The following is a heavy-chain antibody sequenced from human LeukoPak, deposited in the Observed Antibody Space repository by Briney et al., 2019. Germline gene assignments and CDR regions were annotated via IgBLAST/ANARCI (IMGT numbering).Heavy chain of an antibody. Sequence: GGSXXLSCGASGFTVSTXXMXWVRXAPGGGXXXXXVIYSGGSIYYADSVKGRFTISRDNAKNSLYLQMNSLRAEDTAVYYCASGLIVVVPAAIEDYWGQGTLVTVSS. CDR3: ASGLIVVVPAAIEDY. D-gene: IGHD2-2*02. CDR2: IYSGGSI. CDR1: GFTVSTXX. V-gene: IGHV3-66*01. J-gene: IGHJ4*02.